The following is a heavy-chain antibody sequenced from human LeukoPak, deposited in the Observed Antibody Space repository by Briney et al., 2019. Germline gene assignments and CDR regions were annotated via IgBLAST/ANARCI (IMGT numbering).Heavy chain of an antibody. CDR3: ARAEGTQQWLPWDRGTWFDP. CDR1: GGSFSGYY. J-gene: IGHJ5*02. CDR2: INRGGSI. Sequence: SETLSLTCAVYGGSFSGYYWGWIRQPPGKGLEWIGEINRGGSINYSPSLKSRIAISVDTSKNQFSLKLSSVTAADTAVYYCARAEGTQQWLPWDRGTWFDPWGQGTLVTVSS. D-gene: IGHD6-19*01. V-gene: IGHV4-34*01.